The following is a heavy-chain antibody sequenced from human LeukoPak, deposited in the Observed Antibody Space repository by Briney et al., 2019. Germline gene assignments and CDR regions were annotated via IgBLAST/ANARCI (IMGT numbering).Heavy chain of an antibody. CDR1: GYTFTGYY. Sequence: ASVKVSCKASGYTFTGYYMHWVRQAPGQGLEWMGWINPNSGGTNYARKFQGRVTMTRDTSISTAYMELSRLRSDDTAVYYCARGSSWLGGRDAFDIWGQGTMVTVSS. V-gene: IGHV1-2*02. CDR3: ARGSSWLGGRDAFDI. J-gene: IGHJ3*02. D-gene: IGHD3-10*01. CDR2: INPNSGGT.